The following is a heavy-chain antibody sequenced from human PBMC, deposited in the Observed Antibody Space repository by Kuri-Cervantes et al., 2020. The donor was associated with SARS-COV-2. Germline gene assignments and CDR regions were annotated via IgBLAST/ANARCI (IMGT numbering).Heavy chain of an antibody. CDR3: AKXRWXXXSWLDY. J-gene: IGHJ4*02. V-gene: IGHV3-23*01. CDR2: ISGXGGST. CDR1: GFPXSSYA. Sequence: GESLKXXXAASGFPXSSYAMSWVRXAPGKGLEWXSAISGXGGSTYYAXXXKGRFXISRDNSXNTLYLXXXSLRAEDTAXXYCAKXRWXXXSWLDYWGQGTLVTVSS. D-gene: IGHD2-15*01.